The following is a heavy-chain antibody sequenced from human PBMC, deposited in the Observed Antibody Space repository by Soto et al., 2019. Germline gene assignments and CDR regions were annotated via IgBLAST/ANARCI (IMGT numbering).Heavy chain of an antibody. V-gene: IGHV3-7*03. CDR1: GLRGARYW. CDR2: INQDGREI. Sequence: GSLRLSGAGYGLRGARYWMRRVRQAPGEGLEWVANINQDGREIYYVDSVKGRFTISRENANNSVYLQMDSLRAYDTALYYCARAGSIGSFDYRGQGTRGT. D-gene: IGHD6-19*01. CDR3: ARAGSIGSFDY. J-gene: IGHJ4*02.